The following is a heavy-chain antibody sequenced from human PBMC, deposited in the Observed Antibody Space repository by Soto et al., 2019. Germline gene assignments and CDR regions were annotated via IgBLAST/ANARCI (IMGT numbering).Heavy chain of an antibody. CDR2: IYYSGST. CDR1: GGSISNNNYY. J-gene: IGHJ6*02. CDR3: ARETTPEDGMDV. V-gene: IGHV4-39*07. Sequence: SETLSLTCTVSGGSISNNNYYWDWIRQPPGKGLEWIGSIYYSGSTYYNPSLKSRVTISVDTSKNQFSLKLTSVTAADTAVYYCARETTPEDGMDVWGQGTTVTVS. D-gene: IGHD1-7*01.